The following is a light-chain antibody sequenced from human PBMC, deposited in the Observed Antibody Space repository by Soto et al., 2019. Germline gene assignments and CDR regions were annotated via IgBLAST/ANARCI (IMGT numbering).Light chain of an antibody. J-gene: IGLJ2*01. CDR1: NSNIANNY. CDR2: DNN. CDR3: GTWDSSLSAGV. Sequence: QSVLTQPPSVSAAPGQKVTISCSGSNSNIANNYVSWYQHLPGTAPKLLIYDNNKRPSGIPDRFSGSKSGTSATLGITGLQTGDEANYYCGTWDSSLSAGVFGGGIKLTVL. V-gene: IGLV1-51*01.